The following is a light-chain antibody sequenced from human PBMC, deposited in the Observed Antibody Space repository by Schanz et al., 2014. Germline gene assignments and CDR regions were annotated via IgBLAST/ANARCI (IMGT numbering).Light chain of an antibody. J-gene: IGLJ3*02. CDR2: DVT. Sequence: QSALTQPPSASGSPGQSVTISCTGTSSDVGGYNYVAWYQQHPGKAPKLMISDVTRRPSGVPDRFSGSKSDNTASLTVSGLKAEDEADYYCSSYAGSINWVFGGGTQLTVL. CDR3: SSYAGSINWV. V-gene: IGLV2-8*01. CDR1: SSDVGGYNY.